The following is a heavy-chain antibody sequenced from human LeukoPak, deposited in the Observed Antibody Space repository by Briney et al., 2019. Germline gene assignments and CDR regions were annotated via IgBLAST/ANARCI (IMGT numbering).Heavy chain of an antibody. CDR3: ARLKFYDSTGYSPGYYMDV. CDR2: IYPTGNT. J-gene: IGHJ6*03. V-gene: IGHV4-4*07. Sequence: PSETLSLTCSVSGGAIISYYWSWIRQPAGKGPEWIGRIYPTGNTDYSLSLKTRVTMSTDLSKKQFSLRLRSVTAADTAVYYCARLKFYDSTGYSPGYYMDVWGKGTAVTVSS. D-gene: IGHD3-22*01. CDR1: GGAIISYY.